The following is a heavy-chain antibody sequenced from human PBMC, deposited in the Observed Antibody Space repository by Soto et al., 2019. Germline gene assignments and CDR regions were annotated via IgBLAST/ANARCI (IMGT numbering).Heavy chain of an antibody. Sequence: EVQLVESGGGLVQPGGSLGLSGAASGLTFSSYWLHWARQPPGKGRVGVSRINSDGSSTSYADSVKGRFTISRDNAKNTLYLQMNSLRAEDTAVYYCVRTSLVVAAATREDYWGQGTLVTVSS. CDR3: VRTSLVVAAATREDY. J-gene: IGHJ4*02. V-gene: IGHV3-74*01. CDR1: GLTFSSYW. D-gene: IGHD2-15*01. CDR2: INSDGSST.